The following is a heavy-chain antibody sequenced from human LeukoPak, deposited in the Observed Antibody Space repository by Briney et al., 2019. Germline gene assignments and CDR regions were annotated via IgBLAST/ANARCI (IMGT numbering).Heavy chain of an antibody. Sequence: SETLSLTCAVSGYSISSGYYWGWIRQSPGKGLEWIRSIYQSGTTYYNPPLKSRLTITVDKSQNQFSLKLISVTAADTAVYYCTCDPNWVFDNWGQGTLVTVSS. CDR1: GYSISSGYY. J-gene: IGHJ4*02. V-gene: IGHV4-38-2*01. D-gene: IGHD7-27*01. CDR3: TCDPNWVFDN. CDR2: IYQSGTT.